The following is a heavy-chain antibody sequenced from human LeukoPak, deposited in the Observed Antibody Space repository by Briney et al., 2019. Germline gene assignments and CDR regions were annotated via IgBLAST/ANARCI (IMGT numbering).Heavy chain of an antibody. D-gene: IGHD1-26*01. V-gene: IGHV3-11*04. J-gene: IGHJ4*02. Sequence: GGSLRLSCVASGFTFSDYYMSWIRQAPGKGLEWVSSINGSGGTIYTADSVRGRFTISGDNAKNSLYLLMNSLRAEDTAVYYCARDRPTGASRVFLVQWGQGTLVTVSS. CDR3: ARDRPTGASRVFLVQ. CDR1: GFTFSDYY. CDR2: INGSGGTI.